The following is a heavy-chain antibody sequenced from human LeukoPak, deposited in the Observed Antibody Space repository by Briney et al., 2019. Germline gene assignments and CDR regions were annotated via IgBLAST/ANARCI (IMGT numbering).Heavy chain of an antibody. D-gene: IGHD6-6*01. CDR1: GFSFRSYS. J-gene: IGHJ3*02. V-gene: IGHV3-21*01. CDR3: ARIPYSSSLTDAFDI. Sequence: GGSLRLSCAASGFSFRSYSMNWVRQAPGKGLEWVSFISSSSTYIYYAGSMKGRFTISRDNAKNSLFLQMNSLRGEDTAVYYCARIPYSSSLTDAFDIWGQGTMVTVYS. CDR2: ISSSSTYI.